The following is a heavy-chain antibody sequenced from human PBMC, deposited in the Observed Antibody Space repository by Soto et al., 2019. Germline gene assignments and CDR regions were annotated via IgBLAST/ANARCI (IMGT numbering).Heavy chain of an antibody. J-gene: IGHJ4*02. CDR2: ISSSNK. CDR1: GFTFSYYY. D-gene: IGHD7-27*01. V-gene: IGHV3-11*06. CDR3: ARDPKTSGGQHWAFNYFDS. Sequence: GGSLRLSCAASGFTFSYYYMIWIRQAPGKGLEWVSYISSSNKYYADSVKGRFSISRDNSKNKMFLQMNSLRADDTAVYYCARDPKTSGGQHWAFNYFDSWGQGTLVTVSS.